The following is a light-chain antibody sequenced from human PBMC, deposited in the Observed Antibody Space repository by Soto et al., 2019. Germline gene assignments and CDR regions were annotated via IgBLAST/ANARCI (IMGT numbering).Light chain of an antibody. CDR2: AAS. CDR1: QGISNF. J-gene: IGKJ5*01. CDR3: HKYSSVIT. Sequence: DIQMTQSPSSLSASVGDRVTITCRASQGISNFLAWYQQKPGKVPKLLISAASTLQSGVPSRFSGSGSGKDFTLTITSLQTEDVATYYCHKYSSVITFGQGTRLEIK. V-gene: IGKV1-27*01.